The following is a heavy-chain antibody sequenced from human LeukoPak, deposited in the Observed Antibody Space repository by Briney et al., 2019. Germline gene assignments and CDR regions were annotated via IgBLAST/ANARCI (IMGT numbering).Heavy chain of an antibody. D-gene: IGHD3-16*01. CDR3: ARAPTIMITFGE. Sequence: SQTLSLTCTVSGGSISSSDYYWSWIRQPPGKGLEWIGYIYYSGSTYYNPSLKSRVTISVDTSKNQFSLKLSSVTAADTAVYYCARAPTIMITFGEWGQGTLVTVSS. J-gene: IGHJ4*02. CDR1: GGSISSSDYY. V-gene: IGHV4-30-4*01. CDR2: IYYSGST.